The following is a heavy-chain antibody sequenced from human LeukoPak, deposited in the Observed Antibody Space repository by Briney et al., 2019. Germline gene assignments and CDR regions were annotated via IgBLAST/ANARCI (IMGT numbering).Heavy chain of an antibody. V-gene: IGHV1-2*02. Sequence: GASVKVSCKASGYTFTDNYIHWVRQAPGQGLEWMGWINPNSGDTNYAQKFQGRVTMTRDTSISTAHMEVSGLTSDDTAVYYCARGVVYYRFEYWGQGTLLTVSP. CDR1: GYTFTDNY. D-gene: IGHD3-10*01. CDR3: ARGVVYYRFEY. J-gene: IGHJ4*02. CDR2: INPNSGDT.